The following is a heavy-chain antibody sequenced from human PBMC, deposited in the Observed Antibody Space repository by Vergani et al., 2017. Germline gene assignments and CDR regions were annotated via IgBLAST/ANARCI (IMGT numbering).Heavy chain of an antibody. D-gene: IGHD1-1*01. CDR2: ISYSGST. V-gene: IGHV4-30-4*08. CDR3: ARVLSGTIDY. CDR1: GDSINSGDYY. J-gene: IGHJ4*02. Sequence: QVQLQESGPGLVKPSQTLSLTCSVSGDSINSGDYYWNWIRQPPGKGLEWVGYISYSGSTNYNPSLKSRVTISVDTSKNQFSLKLSSVTAADTAVYYCARVLSGTIDYWGQGTLVTVSS.